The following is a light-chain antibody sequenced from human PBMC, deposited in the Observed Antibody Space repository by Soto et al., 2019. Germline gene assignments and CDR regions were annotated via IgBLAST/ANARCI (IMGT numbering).Light chain of an antibody. Sequence: QAVVTQEPSLTVSPGGTVTVTCASSTGAVTSDSYPNWFQQKPGQAPRALIYGTSGKHSWTPARFSGSLLGGKAALTLSGVHSEEEADYYCLVYSGGAQLFGGGTQLTVL. CDR2: GTS. V-gene: IGLV7-43*01. J-gene: IGLJ2*01. CDR3: LVYSGGAQL. CDR1: TGAVTSDSY.